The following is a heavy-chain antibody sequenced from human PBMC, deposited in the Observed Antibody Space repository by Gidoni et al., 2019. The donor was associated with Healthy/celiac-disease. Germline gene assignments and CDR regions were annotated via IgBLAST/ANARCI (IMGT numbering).Heavy chain of an antibody. CDR3: TRDMRLSGYDYVWGSYRAFDY. CDR1: GFTFGDYA. CDR2: IISKAYGGTT. V-gene: IGHV3-49*03. Sequence: EVQLVESGGGLVQPGRSLRLSCTASGFTFGDYAMSWFRQAPGKGLEWVGFIISKAYGGTTEYAASVKGRFTISRDDSKSIAYLQMNSLKTEDTAVYYCTRDMRLSGYDYVWGSYRAFDYWGQGTLVTVSS. J-gene: IGHJ4*02. D-gene: IGHD3-16*02.